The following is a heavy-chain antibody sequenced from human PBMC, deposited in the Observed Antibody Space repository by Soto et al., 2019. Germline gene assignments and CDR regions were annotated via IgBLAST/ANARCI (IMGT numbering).Heavy chain of an antibody. CDR2: IYTSGST. CDR1: GGSIISYY. CDR3: ARDQWLVIGDWFDP. D-gene: IGHD6-19*01. V-gene: IGHV4-4*07. Sequence: PSETLSLTCTVSGGSIISYYCILIRHPAGKGLEWIGRIYTSGSTNYNPSLKSRVTMSVDTSKNQFSLKLSSVTAADTAVYYCARDQWLVIGDWFDPWGQGTLVTVSS. J-gene: IGHJ5*02.